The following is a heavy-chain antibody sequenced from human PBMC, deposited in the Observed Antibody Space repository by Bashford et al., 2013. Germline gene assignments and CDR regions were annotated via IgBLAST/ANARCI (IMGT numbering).Heavy chain of an antibody. V-gene: IGHV3-23*01. Sequence: VRQAPGKGLEWVSAISGNGGSTYYADSVQGRFTISRDNSNNTLFLQMDSLRAEDTALYYCVRDPWPIYHYNYGMDVWGQGTTVTVSS. CDR3: VRDPWPIYHYNYGMDV. J-gene: IGHJ6*02. CDR2: ISGNGGST.